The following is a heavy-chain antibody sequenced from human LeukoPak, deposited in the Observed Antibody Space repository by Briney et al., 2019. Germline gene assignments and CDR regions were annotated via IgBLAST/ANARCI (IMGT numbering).Heavy chain of an antibody. V-gene: IGHV3-30*04. J-gene: IGHJ4*02. CDR3: ARDYCGGDCYSGADY. D-gene: IGHD2-21*02. Sequence: PGGSLRLSCAASGSTFSSYAMHWVRQAPGKGLEWVAVISYDGSNKYYADSVKGRFTISRDSSKNTLYLQMNSLRAEDTAVYYCARDYCGGDCYSGADYWGQGTLVTVSS. CDR1: GSTFSSYA. CDR2: ISYDGSNK.